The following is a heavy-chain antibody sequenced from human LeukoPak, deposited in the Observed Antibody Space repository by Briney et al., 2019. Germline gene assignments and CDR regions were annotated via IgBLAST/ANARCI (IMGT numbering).Heavy chain of an antibody. Sequence: SETLSLTFNVSGDSIRSGTYSRGLIRQPPRKGLEGIGSISYTGSTYYNPSLKSRVTISVDTSKNQFPLKMSSVTAADTAVYYCARHAGGIAASGTRPFDYWGQGTLVTVSS. CDR2: ISYTGST. CDR1: GDSIRSGTYS. D-gene: IGHD6-13*01. CDR3: ARHAGGIAASGTRPFDY. J-gene: IGHJ4*02. V-gene: IGHV4-39*01.